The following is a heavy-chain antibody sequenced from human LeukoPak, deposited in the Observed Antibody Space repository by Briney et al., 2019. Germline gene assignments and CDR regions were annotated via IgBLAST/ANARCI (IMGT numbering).Heavy chain of an antibody. CDR1: GFTFSRYG. V-gene: IGHV3-23*01. CDR2: ISGSGGST. D-gene: IGHD6-13*01. J-gene: IGHJ1*01. CDR3: AKEAVRSSLAVAGTRYFQH. Sequence: HSGGSLRLSCAASGFTFSRYGMSWVRQAPGKGLEWVSAISGSGGSTFYADSVKGRFTISRDNSKNTLYLQMNSLRAEDTAVYYCAKEAVRSSLAVAGTRYFQHWGQGTLVTVSS.